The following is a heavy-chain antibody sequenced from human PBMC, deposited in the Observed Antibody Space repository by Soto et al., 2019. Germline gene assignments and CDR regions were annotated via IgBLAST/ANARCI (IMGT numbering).Heavy chain of an antibody. CDR2: IIPIFGTA. D-gene: IGHD2-15*01. Sequence: QVQLVQSGAEVKKPGSSVKVSCKASGGTFRSYTINWVRQAPGQGLEWMGGIIPIFGTANYAQKFQGRVTITADESTSTAYMELSSLISEDTAVYYCARQFPVAYPPNWFDPWGQGTLVTVSS. CDR1: GGTFRSYT. J-gene: IGHJ5*02. V-gene: IGHV1-69*01. CDR3: ARQFPVAYPPNWFDP.